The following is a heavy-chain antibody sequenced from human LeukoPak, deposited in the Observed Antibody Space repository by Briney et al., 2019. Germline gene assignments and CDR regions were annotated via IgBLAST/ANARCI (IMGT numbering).Heavy chain of an antibody. Sequence: ASVKVSCKASGGTFSNYAISWLRQAPGRGLEWMGGIIPIFGSASYVQNFQGRVTITADKSTSTAYMELSSLRSDDTAVYYCARTGQQWLSLGYFDPWGQGTLVTVSS. CDR1: GGTFSNYA. V-gene: IGHV1-69*06. CDR2: IIPIFGSA. CDR3: ARTGQQWLSLGYFDP. J-gene: IGHJ5*02. D-gene: IGHD6-19*01.